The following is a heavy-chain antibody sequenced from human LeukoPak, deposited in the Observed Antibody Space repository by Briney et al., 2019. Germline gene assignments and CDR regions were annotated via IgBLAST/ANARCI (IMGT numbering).Heavy chain of an antibody. J-gene: IGHJ4*02. V-gene: IGHV5-51*01. Sequence: GESLKISCKSSGYSFTSYWIGWVRQMPGKGLEWMGIIYPGDSDTKYSPSFQGQVTISADKSISTAYLQWSRLKASDTSMYYCARGSLASSGGTFFDYWGQGTLVTDSS. CDR1: GYSFTSYW. CDR2: IYPGDSDT. D-gene: IGHD2-15*01. CDR3: ARGSLASSGGTFFDY.